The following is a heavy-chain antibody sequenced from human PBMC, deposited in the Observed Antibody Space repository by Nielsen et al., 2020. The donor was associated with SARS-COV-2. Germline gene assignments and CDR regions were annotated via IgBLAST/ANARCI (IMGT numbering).Heavy chain of an antibody. J-gene: IGHJ6*02. CDR2: INPSGGST. CDR1: GYTFTGYY. D-gene: IGHD2-2*01. Sequence: ASVKVSCKASGYTFTGYYMHWVRQAPGQGLEWMGIINPSGGSTSYAQKFQGRVTITADKSTSTAYMELSSLRSEDTAVYYCARDKIVVVPAAGGEYYYGMDVWGQGTTITVSS. V-gene: IGHV1-46*01. CDR3: ARDKIVVVPAAGGEYYYGMDV.